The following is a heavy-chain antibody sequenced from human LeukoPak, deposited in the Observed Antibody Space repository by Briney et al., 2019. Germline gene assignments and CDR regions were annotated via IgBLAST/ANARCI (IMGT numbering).Heavy chain of an antibody. CDR2: FDPEDGET. CDR3: ATSRNQFWSGYYRFDY. CDR1: GYTLTELS. V-gene: IGHV1-24*01. J-gene: IGHJ4*02. Sequence: ASVKVSCKVSGYTLTELSMHWVRQAPGKGLEWMGGFDPEDGETIYAQKFQGRVTITADESTSTAYMELSSLRSEDTAVYYCATSRNQFWSGYYRFDYWGQGTLVTVSS. D-gene: IGHD3-3*01.